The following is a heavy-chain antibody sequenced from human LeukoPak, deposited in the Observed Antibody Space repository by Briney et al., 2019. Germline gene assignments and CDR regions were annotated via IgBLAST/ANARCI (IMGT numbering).Heavy chain of an antibody. V-gene: IGHV3-48*03. Sequence: GGSLRLSCAASGFTVSSYEMNWVRQAPGKGLEWVSYISSSGSTIYYADSVKGRFTISRDNAKNSLYLQMNSLRAEDTAVYYCARANVGYYYDSSGPFDYWGQGTLVTVSS. CDR1: GFTVSSYE. CDR2: ISSSGSTI. J-gene: IGHJ4*02. CDR3: ARANVGYYYDSSGPFDY. D-gene: IGHD3-22*01.